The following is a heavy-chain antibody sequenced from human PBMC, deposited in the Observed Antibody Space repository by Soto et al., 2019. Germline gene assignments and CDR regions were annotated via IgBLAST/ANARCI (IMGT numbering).Heavy chain of an antibody. Sequence: EASVKVSCKASGGAFSRYALNWVRQAPGQGPEWMGGIVPIFRKPNYAQKFQGRVTISADESTSTAYLELSSLRSEDTAVYYCARGVDYDSSSFYFFFWGQGTLVTVSS. CDR2: IVPIFRKP. D-gene: IGHD3-22*01. V-gene: IGHV1-69*13. CDR1: GGAFSRYA. CDR3: ARGVDYDSSSFYFFF. J-gene: IGHJ4*02.